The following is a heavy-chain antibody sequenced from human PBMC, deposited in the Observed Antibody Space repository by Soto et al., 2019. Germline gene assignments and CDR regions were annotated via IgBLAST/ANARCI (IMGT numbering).Heavy chain of an antibody. J-gene: IGHJ6*03. CDR3: ARQYYYYYMDV. V-gene: IGHV3-48*01. CDR1: GFTLSSYA. CDR2: ISSSSSTI. Sequence: GGSLRLSCAASGFTLSSYAMSWVRQAPGKGLEWVSYISSSSSTIYYADSVKGRFTISRDNAKNSLYLQMNSLRAEDTAAYYCARQYYYYYMDVWGKGTTVTVSS.